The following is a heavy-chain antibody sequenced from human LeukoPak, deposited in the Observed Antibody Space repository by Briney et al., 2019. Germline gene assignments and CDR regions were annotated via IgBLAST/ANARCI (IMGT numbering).Heavy chain of an antibody. V-gene: IGHV3-53*01. CDR2: IYSAGAT. CDR3: ARGNDYGGAWYYFDF. J-gene: IGHJ4*02. CDR1: GFSFSRNY. D-gene: IGHD4-23*01. Sequence: GGSLRLSCAVSGFSFSRNYYMNWVRQAPGKGLEWVSVIYSAGATYYADSVKGRFTISIDNSKNTVYLQKNSLRPEDTAVYYCARGNDYGGAWYYFDFWGLGTVVTVSS.